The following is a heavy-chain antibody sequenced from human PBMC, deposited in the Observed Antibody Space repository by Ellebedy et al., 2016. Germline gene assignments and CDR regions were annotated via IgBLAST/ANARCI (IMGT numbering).Heavy chain of an antibody. V-gene: IGHV1-8*01. Sequence: ASVKVSXKASRYTFTSYDINWVRQATGQGLEWMGWMNPNSGNTGYAQKFQGRVTMTRNTSISTAYMELSSLRSEDTAVYYCARDHGSGSWKVDAFDIWGQGTMVTVSS. CDR2: MNPNSGNT. J-gene: IGHJ3*02. CDR1: RYTFTSYD. CDR3: ARDHGSGSWKVDAFDI. D-gene: IGHD3-10*01.